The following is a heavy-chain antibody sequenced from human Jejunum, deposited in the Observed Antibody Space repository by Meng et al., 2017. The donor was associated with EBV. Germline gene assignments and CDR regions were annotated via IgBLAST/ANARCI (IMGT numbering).Heavy chain of an antibody. CDR1: GGSISSGGYS. Sequence: QLQRQESGSGLVKPSETLSLPCAVFGGSISSGGYSWHWIRQPPGKGLQWIGYIYYSGSAFYNPSLKSRVTLSVDRSKNQFSLNLSSVTAADTAVYYCARGAYFDYWGQGTLVTVSS. V-gene: IGHV4-30-2*01. J-gene: IGHJ4*02. CDR3: ARGAYFDY. CDR2: IYYSGSA.